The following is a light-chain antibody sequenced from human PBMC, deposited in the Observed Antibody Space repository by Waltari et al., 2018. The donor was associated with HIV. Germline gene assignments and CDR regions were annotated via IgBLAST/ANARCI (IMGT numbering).Light chain of an antibody. V-gene: IGLV1-51*01. J-gene: IGLJ3*02. CDR1: SSNIGNNY. CDR2: DSS. Sequence: QSVLTQPPSVSAAPGQKVTISCSGSSSNIGNNYVSWYQQFPGAAPKLLIYDSSKRPSGMPARFSGSKSGTSATLGITGLKTGDEADYYCGTWDSSLSVWVFGGGTKLTVL. CDR3: GTWDSSLSVWV.